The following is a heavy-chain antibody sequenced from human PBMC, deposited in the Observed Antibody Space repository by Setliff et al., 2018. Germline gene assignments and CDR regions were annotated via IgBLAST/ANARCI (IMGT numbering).Heavy chain of an antibody. V-gene: IGHV3-30*04. J-gene: IGHJ4*02. D-gene: IGHD2-15*01. Sequence: PGGSLRLSCVVSGFSFSTYAMHWIRQTPDKGLEWVAVISHDGDRKYYADSVKGRFTASRDNSRNTLYLQMNSLRPEDTAVYYCARTCSGSGCYAGLESWGQGTPVTVSS. CDR1: GFSFSTYA. CDR2: ISHDGDRK. CDR3: ARTCSGSGCYAGLES.